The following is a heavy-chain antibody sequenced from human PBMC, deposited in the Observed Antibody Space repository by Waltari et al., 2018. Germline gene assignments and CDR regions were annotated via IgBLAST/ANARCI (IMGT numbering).Heavy chain of an antibody. J-gene: IGHJ4*02. Sequence: QGQLQQWGAGLLKPSETLSLSCAVYGVSFSGYYWSWIRQPPGKGLEWIGEINHSGGTNYNPSLKSRVTISVDTSTNQFSLKLSSLTAADTAVYYCAHLTTAAYFDYWGQGTLVTVSS. CDR2: INHSGGT. V-gene: IGHV4-34*01. D-gene: IGHD4-4*01. CDR1: GVSFSGYY. CDR3: AHLTTAAYFDY.